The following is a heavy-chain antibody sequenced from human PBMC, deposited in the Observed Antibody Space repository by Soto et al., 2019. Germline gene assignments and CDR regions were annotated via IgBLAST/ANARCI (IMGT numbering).Heavy chain of an antibody. CDR3: AITASGYYSNAFDI. V-gene: IGHV1-69*13. Sequence: GASVKVSCKASGGTFSSYAISWVRQAPGQGLEWMGGIIPIFGTANYAQKFQGRVTITADESTSTAYMELSSLRSEDTAVYYCAITASGYYSNAFDIWGQGTMVTVSS. D-gene: IGHD3-22*01. CDR1: GGTFSSYA. CDR2: IIPIFGTA. J-gene: IGHJ3*02.